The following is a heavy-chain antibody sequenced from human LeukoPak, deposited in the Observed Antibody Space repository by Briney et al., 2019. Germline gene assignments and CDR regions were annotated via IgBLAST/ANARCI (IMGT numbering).Heavy chain of an antibody. J-gene: IGHJ6*03. CDR2: INPSGGST. V-gene: IGHV1-46*01. CDR3: ARGSKYYYGSGDVHYYYYYMDV. CDR1: GGTFSSYA. D-gene: IGHD3-10*01. Sequence: ASVKVSCKASGGTFSSYAISWVRQAPGQGLEWMGIINPSGGSTSYAQKFQGRVTMTRDTSTSTVYMELSSLRSEDTALYYCARGSKYYYGSGDVHYYYYYMDVWGKGTTVTISS.